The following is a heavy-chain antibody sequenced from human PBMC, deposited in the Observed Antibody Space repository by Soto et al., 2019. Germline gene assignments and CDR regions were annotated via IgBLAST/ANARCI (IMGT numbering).Heavy chain of an antibody. CDR1: GFTFSTYS. CDR2: IDPTSVYI. D-gene: IGHD1-26*01. Sequence: EVQLVESGGGLVKPGGSLRLSCAASGFTFSTYSMHWVRQAPGKGLEWVSSIDPTSVYIFYAASLQGRFTVSRANAQNSLYLQMNSLRAEDTAVYYCARSLVSAAPDSWGQGTLVTVSS. CDR3: ARSLVSAAPDS. V-gene: IGHV3-21*01. J-gene: IGHJ4*02.